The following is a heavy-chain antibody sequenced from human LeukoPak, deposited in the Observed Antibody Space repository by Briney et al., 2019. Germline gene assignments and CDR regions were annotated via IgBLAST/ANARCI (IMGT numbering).Heavy chain of an antibody. Sequence: GGSLRLCCAASGFTFSSYAMSWVRQAPGKGLEWVSALSGSGGSTYYADSVKGRFTISRDNSKNTLYLQMNSLRAEDTAVYYCAKSPEVVPATVYYFDYWGQGTLVTVSS. D-gene: IGHD2-2*01. CDR3: AKSPEVVPATVYYFDY. J-gene: IGHJ4*02. CDR1: GFTFSSYA. V-gene: IGHV3-23*01. CDR2: LSGSGGST.